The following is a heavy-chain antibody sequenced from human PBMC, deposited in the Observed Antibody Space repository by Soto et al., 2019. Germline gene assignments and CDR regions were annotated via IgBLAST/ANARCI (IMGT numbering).Heavy chain of an antibody. Sequence: QVQLQESGPGLVKPSQTLSLTCTVSGGSISSGDYYWAWIRQPPGKGLEWIGNIYYSGSTYYNPSLQNRVALPGDPSKHHFSLKLSSVTAAHTAVYYCASRKSSPYFDYWGQGTLVTVSS. CDR3: ASRKSSPYFDY. J-gene: IGHJ4*02. D-gene: IGHD3-10*01. CDR1: GGSISSGDYY. V-gene: IGHV4-30-4*01. CDR2: IYYSGST.